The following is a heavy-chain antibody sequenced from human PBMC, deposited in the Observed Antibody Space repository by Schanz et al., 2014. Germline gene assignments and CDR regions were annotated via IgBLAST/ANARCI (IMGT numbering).Heavy chain of an antibody. D-gene: IGHD3-10*01. Sequence: QVRLQESGPGLVKPSETLSLTCAVSGASINVYYLNWFRQSLGKGLEWIGWIHYRGNTNYNPSLKSRVTISIEPSKKQFSRNLRSMTAADTAVYYCAKAEPHYYDSGSYFGFFDSWGQGTLVTVSS. V-gene: IGHV4-59*01. J-gene: IGHJ4*02. CDR3: AKAEPHYYDSGSYFGFFDS. CDR1: GASINVYY. CDR2: IHYRGNT.